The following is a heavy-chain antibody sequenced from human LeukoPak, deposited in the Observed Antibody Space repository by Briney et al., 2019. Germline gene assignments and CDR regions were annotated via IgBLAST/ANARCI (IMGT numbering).Heavy chain of an antibody. J-gene: IGHJ4*02. CDR1: SGFISSGGYS. V-gene: IGHV4-30-2*01. Sequence: SETLSLTCAVSSGFISSGGYSWSWTRQPPGKGLEWVGYIHHGGTSCSSPSLKSRVTISVDRSNNQFSLSLSSMTAADTAVYYCTTYHDYGDNRVDYWGQGILVTVSS. D-gene: IGHD4-17*01. CDR2: IHHGGTS. CDR3: TTYHDYGDNRVDY.